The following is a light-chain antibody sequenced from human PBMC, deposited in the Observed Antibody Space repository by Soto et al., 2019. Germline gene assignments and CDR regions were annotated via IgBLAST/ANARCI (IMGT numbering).Light chain of an antibody. V-gene: IGKV3-20*01. Sequence: EIVLTQSPGTLSLSPGERSTLSCRDSQSVSNNYLAWYQQKPGQAPRVLIYGGSNRATGIPDRFSGSGSGTDFTLTISRLEPEDFAVYYCQQYGSSGTFGQGTKVDIK. CDR3: QQYGSSGT. CDR1: QSVSNNY. CDR2: GGS. J-gene: IGKJ1*01.